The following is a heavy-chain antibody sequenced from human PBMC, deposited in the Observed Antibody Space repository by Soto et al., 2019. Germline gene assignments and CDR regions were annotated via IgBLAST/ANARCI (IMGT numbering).Heavy chain of an antibody. V-gene: IGHV1-69*13. D-gene: IGHD6-13*01. CDR2: IIPIFGTA. J-gene: IGHJ6*02. CDR1: GGTFSSYA. Sequence: SVKVSCKASGGTFSSYAISWVRQAPGQGLEWMGGIIPIFGTANYAQKFQGRVTITADESTSTAYMELSSLRSEDTAVYYCARVTQQQPVRYYYYGMDVWGQGTTVTVSS. CDR3: ARVTQQQPVRYYYYGMDV.